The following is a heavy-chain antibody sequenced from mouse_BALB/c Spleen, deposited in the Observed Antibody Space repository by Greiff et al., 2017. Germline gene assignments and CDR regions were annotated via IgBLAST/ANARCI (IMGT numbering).Heavy chain of an antibody. CDR3: ARMITTAWFAY. J-gene: IGHJ3*01. V-gene: IGHV1-4*01. CDR2: INPSTGYT. Sequence: VQLQQSGAELVRPGTSVTMSCKASGYTFTSYWMHWVKQRPGQGLEWIGYINPSTGYTEYNQKFKDKATLTADKSSSTAYMQLSSLTSEDSAVYYCARMITTAWFAYWGQGTLVTVSA. D-gene: IGHD2-4*01. CDR1: GYTFTSYW.